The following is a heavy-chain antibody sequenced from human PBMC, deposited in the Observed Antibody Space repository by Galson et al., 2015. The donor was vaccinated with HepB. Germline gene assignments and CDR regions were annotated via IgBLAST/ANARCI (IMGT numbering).Heavy chain of an antibody. D-gene: IGHD2-21*02. Sequence: SLRLSCAASGFTFSSYWMSWVRQAPGKGLEWVANIKQDGSEKYYVDSVKGRFTISRDNAKNSLYLQMNSLRAEDTAVYYCARENWVGLTAQLYYYYYYGMDVWGQGTTVTVSS. J-gene: IGHJ6*02. CDR3: ARENWVGLTAQLYYYYYYGMDV. V-gene: IGHV3-7*03. CDR2: IKQDGSEK. CDR1: GFTFSSYW.